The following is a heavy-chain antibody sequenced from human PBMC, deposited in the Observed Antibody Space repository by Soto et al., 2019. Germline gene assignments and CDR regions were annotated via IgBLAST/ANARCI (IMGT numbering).Heavy chain of an antibody. V-gene: IGHV5-51*01. CDR1: GYSFSSYW. J-gene: IGHJ3*02. Sequence: GESLKISCKGSGYSFSSYWIGWVRQKPGKGLEWMGIIYPGDSETEYSPSFQGQVTTSADKSISTAYLQWNYVKASDTAIYYCVRLLGYSTTWYRGGFDIWGQGTMVTVSS. D-gene: IGHD6-13*01. CDR2: IYPGDSET. CDR3: VRLLGYSTTWYRGGFDI.